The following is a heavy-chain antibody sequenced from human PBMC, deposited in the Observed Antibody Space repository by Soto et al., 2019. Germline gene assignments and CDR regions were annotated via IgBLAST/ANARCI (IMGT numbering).Heavy chain of an antibody. Sequence: QITLKESGPTLVKPTQTLTLTCTFSGFSLSTTGVGVAWIRQPPGKALEWLALIYGNDYKRYSPSLQSRLSITKDTSKHQVVLTVTNVDAVDTATYYCALLKLGSPEMTRADAEWGQGTLVTVSS. CDR1: GFSLSTTGVG. CDR2: IYGNDYK. D-gene: IGHD7-27*01. J-gene: IGHJ4*02. V-gene: IGHV2-5*01. CDR3: ALLKLGSPEMTRADAE.